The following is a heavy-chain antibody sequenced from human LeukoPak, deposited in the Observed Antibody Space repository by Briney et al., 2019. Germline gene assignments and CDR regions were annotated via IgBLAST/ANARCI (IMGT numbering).Heavy chain of an antibody. V-gene: IGHV3-30*18. CDR1: GFTFSNYG. J-gene: IGHJ6*02. Sequence: GGSLRLSCAASGFTFSNYGMHWVRQAPGKGLEWVAVISYDGSNKYYADSVKGRFTISRDNSKNTLYLQMNSLRAEDTAVYHCAKDGGYSYGYYYYGMDVWGQGTTVTVSS. D-gene: IGHD5-18*01. CDR3: AKDGGYSYGYYYYGMDV. CDR2: ISYDGSNK.